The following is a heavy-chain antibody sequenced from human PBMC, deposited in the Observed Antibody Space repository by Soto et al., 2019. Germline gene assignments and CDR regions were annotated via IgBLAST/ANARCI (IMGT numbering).Heavy chain of an antibody. J-gene: IGHJ4*02. CDR1: GGSVSSGSYY. CDR3: ARGYSSSWYLYYFDY. CDR2: IYYSGST. V-gene: IGHV4-61*01. D-gene: IGHD6-13*01. Sequence: QVQLQESGPGLVKPSETLSLTCTVSGGSVSSGSYYWSWIRQPPGKGLEWIGYIYYSGSTNYNPSPKSRVTISVDTSKNQFSLKLSSVTAADTAVYYCARGYSSSWYLYYFDYWGQGTLVTVSS.